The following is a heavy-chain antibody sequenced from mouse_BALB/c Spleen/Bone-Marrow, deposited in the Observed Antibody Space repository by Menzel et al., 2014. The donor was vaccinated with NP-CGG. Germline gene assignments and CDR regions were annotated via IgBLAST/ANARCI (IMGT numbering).Heavy chain of an antibody. Sequence: QVQLKESGVEFVKPGASVKLSCKASGYTFTSYWMHWVKQRPGQGLEWIGEIDPSDSYTKYNQNFKGKATLTVDKSSSAAYMQLSSLTSEDSAVYYCARGLYGAMDYWGQGTSVTVSS. CDR1: GYTFTSYW. D-gene: IGHD1-1*01. CDR2: IDPSDSYT. J-gene: IGHJ4*01. V-gene: IGHV1-69*02. CDR3: ARGLYGAMDY.